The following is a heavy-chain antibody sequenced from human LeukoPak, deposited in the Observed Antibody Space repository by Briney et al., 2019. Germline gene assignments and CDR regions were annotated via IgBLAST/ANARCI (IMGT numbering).Heavy chain of an antibody. CDR2: NIHMFGTS. CDR1: GYTFSSYA. V-gene: IGHV1-69*13. CDR3: ARFRYYYDSSGYYFDY. D-gene: IGHD3-22*01. J-gene: IGHJ4*02. Sequence: SVNVSCKASGYTFSSYAISWVRQAPAQGLELMGGNIHMFGTSNYAQNFRGRVTITADETTSTAYMELSSMRSEDTAVYCCARFRYYYDSSGYYFDYWGQGTLVTVSS.